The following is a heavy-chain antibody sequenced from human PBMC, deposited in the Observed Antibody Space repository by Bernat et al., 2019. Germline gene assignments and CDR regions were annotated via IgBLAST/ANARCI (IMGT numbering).Heavy chain of an antibody. D-gene: IGHD2/OR15-2a*01. CDR1: GFTFTSYY. V-gene: IGHV1-46*01. Sequence: QVQLVQSGAEVKKPGAAMKVSCKASGFTFTSYYMHWVRQAPGQGLEWMGIIIPTAGQTGYAQNFQGRVTMTADTSTNTVYIELSSLRSEDTAVYYCAREMGTTCYFALWGQGTLLTVSS. CDR3: AREMGTTCYFAL. CDR2: IIPTAGQT. J-gene: IGHJ4*02.